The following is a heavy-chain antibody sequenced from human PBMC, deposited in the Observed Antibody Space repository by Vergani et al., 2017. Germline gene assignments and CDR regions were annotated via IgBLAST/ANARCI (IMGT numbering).Heavy chain of an antibody. J-gene: IGHJ6*03. CDR3: AKDRENHYYYYYMDV. CDR1: GFTFSSYA. D-gene: IGHD1-14*01. CDR2: ISGSGGSP. V-gene: IGHV3-23*01. Sequence: EVQLLESGGGLVQPGGSLRLSCAASGFTFSSYAMSWVRQAPGKGLEWVSAISGSGGSPYYADSVKGRFTISRDNSKNTLYLQMNSLRAEDTAVYYCAKDRENHYYYYYMDVWGKGTTVTVSS.